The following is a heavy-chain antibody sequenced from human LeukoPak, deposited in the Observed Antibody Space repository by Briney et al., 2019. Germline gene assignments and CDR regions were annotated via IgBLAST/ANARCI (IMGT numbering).Heavy chain of an antibody. D-gene: IGHD6-13*01. CDR2: IIPILGIA. CDR3: ARALNLAAGTHDYYYYGMDV. Sequence: ASVKVSCTASGGTFSSYAISWVRQAPGQGLEWMGRIIPILGIANYAQKFQGRVTITADKSTSTAYMELSSLRSEDTAVYYCARALNLAAGTHDYYYYGMDVWGQGTTVTVSS. V-gene: IGHV1-69*04. CDR1: GGTFSSYA. J-gene: IGHJ6*02.